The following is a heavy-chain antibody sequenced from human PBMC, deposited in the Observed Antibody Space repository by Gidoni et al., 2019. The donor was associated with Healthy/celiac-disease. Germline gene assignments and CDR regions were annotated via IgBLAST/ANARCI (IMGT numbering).Heavy chain of an antibody. CDR3: AKDRISDNYYYYYGMDV. D-gene: IGHD2-15*01. V-gene: IGHV3-23*01. J-gene: IGHJ6*02. CDR2: MRGSGGST. CDR1: GFTFSSYA. Sequence: EVQLLESGGGLVQPGGSLRLSCAASGFTFSSYAMSWVRQAPGKGLEWVSAMRGSGGSTYYADSVKGRFTISRDNSKNTLYLQMNSLRAEDTAVYYCAKDRISDNYYYYYGMDVWGQGTTVTVSS.